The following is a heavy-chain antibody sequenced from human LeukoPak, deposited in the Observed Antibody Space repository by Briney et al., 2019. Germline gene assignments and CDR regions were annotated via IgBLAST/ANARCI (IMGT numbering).Heavy chain of an antibody. J-gene: IGHJ3*02. Sequence: SETLSLTCTVSGGSISSYYWSWIRQPPGKGLEWIGYIYYSGSTNYNPSLKSRVTISVDTSKNQFSLKLSSVTAADTAVYYCARDVGYSGSYGAFDIWGQGTMVTVSS. V-gene: IGHV4-59*01. CDR3: ARDVGYSGSYGAFDI. D-gene: IGHD1-26*01. CDR1: GGSISSYY. CDR2: IYYSGST.